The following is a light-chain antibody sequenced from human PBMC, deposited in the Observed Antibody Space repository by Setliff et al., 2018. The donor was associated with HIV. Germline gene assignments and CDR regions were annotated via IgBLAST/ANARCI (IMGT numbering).Light chain of an antibody. V-gene: IGLV2-23*02. Sequence: QSVLTQPASVSGSPGQSITISCTGTSSDIGSYDLVSWFQQHPGKAPKAIIYEVTKRPSGVSNRFSGSKSGNTASLTISGLQAEDEADYFFCSHAGSGTYIFATGTKVTVL. CDR2: EVT. J-gene: IGLJ1*01. CDR3: CSHAGSGTYI. CDR1: SSDIGSYDL.